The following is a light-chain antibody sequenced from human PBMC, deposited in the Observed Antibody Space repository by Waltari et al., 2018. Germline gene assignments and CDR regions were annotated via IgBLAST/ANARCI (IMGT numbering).Light chain of an antibody. V-gene: IGKV3-20*01. Sequence: VVLTHSPDTLSLSPGERAPLPCRASQSVSSSSLVWLQQKPGQAPRLVIYGTSNRATGFPDRFSGSGSGTDFTLTISRLEPEDFAMYYGQQYDGSVLTFGGGPRWSS. CDR2: GTS. CDR3: QQYDGSVLT. CDR1: QSVSSSS. J-gene: IGKJ4*01.